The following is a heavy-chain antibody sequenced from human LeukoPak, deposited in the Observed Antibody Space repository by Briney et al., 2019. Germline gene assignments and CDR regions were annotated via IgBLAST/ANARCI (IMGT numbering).Heavy chain of an antibody. CDR3: VKDVDGSGYIPTGYFQH. D-gene: IGHD3-22*01. V-gene: IGHV3-30*18. J-gene: IGHJ1*01. CDR1: GFTFSNYG. Sequence: GGSLRLSCAASGFTFSNYGMHWVRQAPGQGLEWVAVISYDGSNKYYADSVKGRFTISRDNSRNTLYLQMNSLRAEDTAVYHCVKDVDGSGYIPTGYFQHWGQGTLVTVSS. CDR2: ISYDGSNK.